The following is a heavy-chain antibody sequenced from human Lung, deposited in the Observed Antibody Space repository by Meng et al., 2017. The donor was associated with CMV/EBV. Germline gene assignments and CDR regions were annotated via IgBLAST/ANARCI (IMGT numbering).Heavy chain of an antibody. CDR2: INPTGGGT. J-gene: IGHJ5*02. D-gene: IGHD6-13*01. V-gene: IGHV1-46*01. Sequence: SVXVSXXASGYTFTSSYMNWVRQAPGQGLEWMGIINPTGGGTSYAQKFQGRVTMTRDTSTSTVYMELSSLRSEDTAVYYCARDHPPQSSSPPGVNWFDPWGQGTLVXVSS. CDR1: GYTFTSSY. CDR3: ARDHPPQSSSPPGVNWFDP.